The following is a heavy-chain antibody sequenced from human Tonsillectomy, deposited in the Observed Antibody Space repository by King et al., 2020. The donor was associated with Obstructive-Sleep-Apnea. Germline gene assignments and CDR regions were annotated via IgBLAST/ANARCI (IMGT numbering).Heavy chain of an antibody. J-gene: IGHJ4*02. CDR1: GGSISSGGSY. CDR2: INYSGST. D-gene: IGHD3-3*01. CDR3: AGAPAYGFWSGFYQYYFDS. Sequence: QVQLQESGPGLVKPSQTLSLTCSVSGGSISSGGSYWTWIRQHPGKGLEWIGYINYSGSTYYNPSLKSRVTISIDTSKNQFSLKLSSVTFADTAEYYCAGAPAYGFWSGFYQYYFDSWGQGTLVTVSS. V-gene: IGHV4-31*03.